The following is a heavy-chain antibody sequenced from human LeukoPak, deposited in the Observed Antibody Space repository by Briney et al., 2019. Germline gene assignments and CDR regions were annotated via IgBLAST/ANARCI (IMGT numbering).Heavy chain of an antibody. D-gene: IGHD3-9*01. CDR1: GFTFSSYG. V-gene: IGHV3-30*02. CDR3: AKGLGGPILTGYLFDY. CDR2: IRYDGSNK. Sequence: PGGSLRLSCAASGFTFSSYGMHWVRQAPGKGLEWVAFIRYDGSNKYYADSVKGRFTISRDNSKNTLYLQMNSLRAEDTAVYYCAKGLGGPILTGYLFDYWGQGTLVTVSS. J-gene: IGHJ4*02.